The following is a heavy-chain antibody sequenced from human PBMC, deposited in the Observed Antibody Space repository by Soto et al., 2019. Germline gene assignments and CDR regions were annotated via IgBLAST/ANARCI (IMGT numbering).Heavy chain of an antibody. D-gene: IGHD3-22*01. V-gene: IGHV3-23*01. Sequence: GESLKISCAASGFTFSSYAMSWVRQAPGKGLEWVSVISGSGGSTYYADSVKGRFTISRDNSKNTLYVQMNSLRAEDTAVYYCAKTYYYDSSGHHCDYWGQGTLVTVSS. CDR2: ISGSGGST. CDR1: GFTFSSYA. CDR3: AKTYYYDSSGHHCDY. J-gene: IGHJ4*02.